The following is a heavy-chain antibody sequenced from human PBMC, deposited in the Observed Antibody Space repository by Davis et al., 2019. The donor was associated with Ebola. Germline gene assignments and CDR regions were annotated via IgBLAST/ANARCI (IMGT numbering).Heavy chain of an antibody. D-gene: IGHD5-12*01. V-gene: IGHV4-34*01. CDR1: GGSFSGYY. Sequence: SETLSLTCAVYGGSFSGYYWSWIRQPPGKGLEWIGEINQSGSTNYNPSLKSRVTISVDTSKNQFSLKLSSVTAADTAVYYCARAHSGYAYGYWGQGTLVTVSS. CDR2: INQSGST. J-gene: IGHJ4*02. CDR3: ARAHSGYAYGY.